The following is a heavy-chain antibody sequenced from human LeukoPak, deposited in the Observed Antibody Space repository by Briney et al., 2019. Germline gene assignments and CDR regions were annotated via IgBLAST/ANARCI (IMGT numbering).Heavy chain of an antibody. V-gene: IGHV3-30*18. J-gene: IGHJ4*02. CDR3: AKRPSDYGDYVTYFDY. CDR1: GFSFISYV. CDR2: ISDDGRNK. D-gene: IGHD4-17*01. Sequence: PGGSLRLSCAASGFSFISYVMHWVRQAPGKGLEWVGVISDDGRNKNYADSVKGRFTISRDNSKDTLYLQMNSLRDEDTAVYNCAKRPSDYGDYVTYFDYWGQGTLVTVSS.